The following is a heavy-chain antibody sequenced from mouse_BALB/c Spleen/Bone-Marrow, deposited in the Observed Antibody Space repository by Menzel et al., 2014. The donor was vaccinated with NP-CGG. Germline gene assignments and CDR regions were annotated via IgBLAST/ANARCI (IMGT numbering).Heavy chain of an antibody. CDR2: IDPANGNT. V-gene: IGHV14-3*02. D-gene: IGHD1-1*01. CDR1: GFYIKDTY. CDR3: ANYYYGYYFDS. Sequence: VQLKESGAELVKPGASVKLSCTASGFYIKDTYMHWVKQRPEQGLEWIGRIDPANGNTKYDPKFQGKATITADTSSNTAYLQLSSLTSEDTAVYYCANYYYGYYFDSWGQGTTLTVSS. J-gene: IGHJ2*01.